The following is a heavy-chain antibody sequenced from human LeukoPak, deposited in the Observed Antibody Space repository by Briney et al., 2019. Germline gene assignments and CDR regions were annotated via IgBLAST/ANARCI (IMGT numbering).Heavy chain of an antibody. CDR1: GFTFSSYA. D-gene: IGHD6-13*01. CDR3: ARQQLVRHYYYYGMDV. V-gene: IGHV4-4*02. Sequence: SLRLSCAASGFTFSSYAMHWVRQPPGKGLEWIGEIYHSGSTNYNPSLKSRVTISVDKSKNQFSLKLSSVTAADTAVYYCARQQLVRHYYYYGMDVWGQGTTVTVSS. CDR2: IYHSGST. J-gene: IGHJ6*02.